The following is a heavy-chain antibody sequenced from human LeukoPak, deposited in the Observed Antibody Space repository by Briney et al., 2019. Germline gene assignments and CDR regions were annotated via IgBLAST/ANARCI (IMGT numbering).Heavy chain of an antibody. J-gene: IGHJ4*02. Sequence: PGGSLRLSCAASGFTVSSNYMSWVRRAPGKGLEWAAVIYSGGSTYYADPVKGRFTISRDNSKNTLYLQMNSLRAEDTAVYYCARDEILTGYYGTKYYLDYWGQGTLVTVSS. CDR2: IYSGGST. V-gene: IGHV3-53*01. CDR1: GFTVSSNY. CDR3: ARDEILTGYYGTKYYLDY. D-gene: IGHD3-9*01.